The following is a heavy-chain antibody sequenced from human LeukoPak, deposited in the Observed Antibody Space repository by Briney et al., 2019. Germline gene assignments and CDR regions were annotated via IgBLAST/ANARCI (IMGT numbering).Heavy chain of an antibody. CDR1: GGSFSGYY. D-gene: IGHD5-24*01. V-gene: IGHV4-34*01. Sequence: SETLSLTCAVYGGSFSGYYWSWIRQPPGKGLEWIGEIDHSGSTNYNPSLKSRVTISVDTSKNQFSLKLSSVTAADTAVYYCARHRSGWLQSSFDYWGQGTLVTVSS. CDR3: ARHRSGWLQSSFDY. J-gene: IGHJ4*02. CDR2: IDHSGST.